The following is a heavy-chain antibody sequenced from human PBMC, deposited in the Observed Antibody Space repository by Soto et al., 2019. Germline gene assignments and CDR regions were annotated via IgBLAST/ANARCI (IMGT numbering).Heavy chain of an antibody. J-gene: IGHJ4*02. CDR2: IWYDGSNK. CDR1: GFTFSSYG. CDR3: ARVIRPKTPLDY. V-gene: IGHV3-33*01. D-gene: IGHD3-10*01. Sequence: QVQLVESGGGVVQPGRTLRLSCAASGFTFSSYGMHWVRQAPGKGLEWVAVIWYDGSNKYYADSVKGRFTISRDNSKNTLYLQMNSLRAEDTAVYYCARVIRPKTPLDYWGQGTLVTVSS.